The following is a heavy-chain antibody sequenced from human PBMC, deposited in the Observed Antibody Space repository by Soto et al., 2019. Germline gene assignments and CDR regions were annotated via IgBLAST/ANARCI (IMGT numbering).Heavy chain of an antibody. Sequence: SETLSPPCSGSAGSMSRYSWRGIRQPPGKGLEWIGYIYYSGSTNYNPSLKSRVTISVDTSKNQFSLKLSSVTAADTAVYYCASLPRRYDSSGYYLDYWGQGTLVTVS. D-gene: IGHD3-22*01. CDR1: AGSMSRYS. CDR2: IYYSGST. J-gene: IGHJ4*02. CDR3: ASLPRRYDSSGYYLDY. V-gene: IGHV4-59*08.